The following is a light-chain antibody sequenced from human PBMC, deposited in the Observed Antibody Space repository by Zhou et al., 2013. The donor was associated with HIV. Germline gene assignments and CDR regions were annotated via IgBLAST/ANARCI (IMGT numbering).Light chain of an antibody. CDR1: QSFNNY. CDR2: DAS. CDR3: HHDGDSPAVT. J-gene: IGKJ4*01. V-gene: IGKV3-11*01. Sequence: EIVLTQSPATLSLSPGERATLSCRASQSFNNYLAWYQQRPGQAPRLLIYDASHRATGIPARFSGSGSGTDFTLTISRVEPEDFAVYHCHHDGDSPAVTFGGGPRWRSN.